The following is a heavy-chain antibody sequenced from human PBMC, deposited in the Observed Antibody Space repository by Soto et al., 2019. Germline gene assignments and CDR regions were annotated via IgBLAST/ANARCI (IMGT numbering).Heavy chain of an antibody. CDR1: GGTFSSYA. D-gene: IGHD3-22*01. CDR3: ARGNLNIYDSSGYGSDY. J-gene: IGHJ4*02. CDR2: IIPIFGTA. V-gene: IGHV1-69*12. Sequence: QVQLVQSGAEVKKPGSSVKVSCKASGGTFSSYAISWVRQAPGQGLEWMGGIIPIFGTANYAQKFQGRVTITADESTSTAYMALSSLRSEDTAVYYCARGNLNIYDSSGYGSDYWGQGTLVTVSS.